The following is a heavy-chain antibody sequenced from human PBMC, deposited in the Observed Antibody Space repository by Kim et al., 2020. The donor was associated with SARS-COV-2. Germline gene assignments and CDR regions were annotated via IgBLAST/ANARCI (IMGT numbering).Heavy chain of an antibody. V-gene: IGHV3-48*02. Sequence: YADSVKGRFTISRDNAKNSLYLQMNSLRDEDTAVYYCARGSAAAGRLFDYWGQGILVTVSS. CDR3: ARGSAAAGRLFDY. D-gene: IGHD6-13*01. J-gene: IGHJ4*02.